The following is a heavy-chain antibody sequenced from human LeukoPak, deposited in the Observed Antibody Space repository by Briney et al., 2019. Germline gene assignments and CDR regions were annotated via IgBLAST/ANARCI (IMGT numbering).Heavy chain of an antibody. CDR2: ISYDGSNK. D-gene: IGHD7-27*01. J-gene: IGHJ4*02. Sequence: GGSLRLSCAASGFTFSSYGMHWVRQAPGKGLEWVAVISYDGSNKYYADSVKGRFTISRDNSKNTLYLQMNSLRAEDTAVYYCTKIIWGSRTFDYWGQGTLVTVSS. CDR1: GFTFSSYG. V-gene: IGHV3-30*18. CDR3: TKIIWGSRTFDY.